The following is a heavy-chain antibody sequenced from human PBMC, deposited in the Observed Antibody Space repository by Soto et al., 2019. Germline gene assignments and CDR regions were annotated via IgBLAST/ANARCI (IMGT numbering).Heavy chain of an antibody. CDR3: ARDGGRDIVVVPAAIYAFDI. D-gene: IGHD2-2*01. J-gene: IGHJ3*02. CDR2: INPNSGGT. Sequence: ASVKVSCKASGYTFTGYYMHWVRQAPGQGLEWMGWINPNSGGTNYAQKFQGWVTMTRDTSISTAYMELSRLRSDDTAVYYCARDGGRDIVVVPAAIYAFDIWGQGTLVTGSS. CDR1: GYTFTGYY. V-gene: IGHV1-2*04.